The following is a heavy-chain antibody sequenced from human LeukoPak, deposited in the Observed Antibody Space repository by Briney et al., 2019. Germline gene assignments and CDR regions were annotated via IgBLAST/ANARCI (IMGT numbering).Heavy chain of an antibody. CDR1: GGSISSGDYY. CDR2: IYYSGST. V-gene: IGHV4-30-4*08. D-gene: IGHD1-1*01. CDR3: ARAGTSIPFDI. J-gene: IGHJ3*02. Sequence: PSETLSLTCTVSGGSISSGDYYWSWVRQPPGKGLEWIGYIYYSGSTDHNPSLKSRVTISVDTSKNQLSLKLSSVTAADTAVYYCARAGTSIPFDIWGQGTMVTVSS.